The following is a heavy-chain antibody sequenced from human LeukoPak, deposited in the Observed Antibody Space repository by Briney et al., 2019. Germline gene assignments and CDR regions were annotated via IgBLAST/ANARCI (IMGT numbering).Heavy chain of an antibody. Sequence: PSETLSLTCAVYGGSFSGYYWSWIRQPPGKGLEWNGEINHSGSTNYNPSLKSRVTISVDTSKNQFSLKLSSVTAADTAVYYCARVRGYSYGYRAGEFGYFDYWGQGTLVTVSS. CDR2: INHSGST. V-gene: IGHV4-34*01. J-gene: IGHJ4*02. CDR3: ARVRGYSYGYRAGEFGYFDY. D-gene: IGHD5-18*01. CDR1: GGSFSGYY.